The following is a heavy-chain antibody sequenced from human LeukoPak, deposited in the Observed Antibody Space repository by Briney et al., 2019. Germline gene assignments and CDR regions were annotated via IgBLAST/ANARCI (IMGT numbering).Heavy chain of an antibody. Sequence: SQTLSLTCTVSGGSISSGGYYWSWIRQHPGKGLEWIGYIYYSGSTYYNPSLKSQVTISVDTSKNQFSLKLSSVTAADTAVYYCARGHYDSSGYYDYWGQGTLVTVSS. V-gene: IGHV4-31*01. CDR2: IYYSGST. CDR3: ARGHYDSSGYYDY. D-gene: IGHD3-22*01. CDR1: GGSISSGGYY. J-gene: IGHJ4*02.